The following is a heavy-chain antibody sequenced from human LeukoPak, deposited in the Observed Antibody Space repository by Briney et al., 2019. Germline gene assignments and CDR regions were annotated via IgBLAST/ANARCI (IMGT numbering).Heavy chain of an antibody. Sequence: GGSLRLSCAASGFIFSDYYMSWIRQAPGKGLERVSYISSSSSYTNYADSVKGRFTISRDNAKNSLHLQMNSLRAEDTAVYYCARVYAPSGYGAYYFDFWGQGTLVAVSS. CDR3: ARVYAPSGYGAYYFDF. D-gene: IGHD5-12*01. CDR1: GFIFSDYY. J-gene: IGHJ4*02. V-gene: IGHV3-11*06. CDR2: ISSSSSYT.